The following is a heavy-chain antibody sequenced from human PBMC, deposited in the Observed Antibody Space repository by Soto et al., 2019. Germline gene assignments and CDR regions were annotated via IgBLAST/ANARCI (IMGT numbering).Heavy chain of an antibody. CDR2: VHHTGST. CDR3: EGHCSGTSFYLGDVGSFDM. Sequence: SETLSRTCTDSGGSIRSHFWSWIRQSAGKGQEWVGCVHHTGSTNYNPSLRSRVTITADTSKNQCSLKLCSVTAEDTALYNWEGHCSGTSFYLGDVGSFDMWGQGAMVTVSS. V-gene: IGHV4-59*11. D-gene: IGHD2-2*01. CDR1: GGSIRSHF. J-gene: IGHJ3*02.